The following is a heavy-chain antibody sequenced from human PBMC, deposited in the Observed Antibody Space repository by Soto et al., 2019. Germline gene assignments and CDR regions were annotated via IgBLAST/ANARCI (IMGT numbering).Heavy chain of an antibody. CDR2: ISGYNGNT. CDR3: AKNGQRPYYYYVMDV. V-gene: IGHV1-18*01. D-gene: IGHD6-25*01. J-gene: IGHJ6*02. Sequence: QVKLLQSGAEVKKPGASVKVSCKASGYTFTKYGISWVRKAPGQGLEGRGWISGYNGNTNNAQKYQGRITMTIDTSTTTAYREQWSLTSDDKAVYYCAKNGQRPYYYYVMDVWGQGTTVTVSS. CDR1: GYTFTKYG.